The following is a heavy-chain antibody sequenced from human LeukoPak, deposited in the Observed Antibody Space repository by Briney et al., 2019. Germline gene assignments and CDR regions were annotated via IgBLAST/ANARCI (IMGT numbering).Heavy chain of an antibody. CDR3: ARETYYYDSSGYFYYFDY. J-gene: IGHJ4*02. Sequence: PGGSLRLSCAASGFTFSSYSMNWVRQAPGKGLEWVANIKQDGSEKYYVDSVKGRFTISRDNAKNSLYLQMNSLRAEDTAVYYCARETYYYDSSGYFYYFDYWGQGTLVTVSS. CDR2: IKQDGSEK. V-gene: IGHV3-7*01. D-gene: IGHD3-22*01. CDR1: GFTFSSYS.